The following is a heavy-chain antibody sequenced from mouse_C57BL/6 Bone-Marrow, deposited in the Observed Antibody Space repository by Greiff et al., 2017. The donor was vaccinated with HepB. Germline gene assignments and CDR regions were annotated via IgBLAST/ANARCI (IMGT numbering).Heavy chain of an antibody. CDR3: SRDRFDYYFDY. Sequence: EVKLMESGGDLVRPGGSLKLSCAASGFTFSTSGMSWVRQTPDKRLEWVATINTGGTYTYYADSVRGRFPISKDSAKNTLFLLMSSLRSEDSGIYYCSRDRFDYYFDYWGQGTTLTVSS. CDR2: INTGGTYT. V-gene: IGHV5-6*01. D-gene: IGHD2-14*01. J-gene: IGHJ2*01. CDR1: GFTFSTSG.